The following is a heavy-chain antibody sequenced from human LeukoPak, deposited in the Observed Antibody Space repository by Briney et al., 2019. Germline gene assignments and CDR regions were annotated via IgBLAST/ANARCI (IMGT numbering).Heavy chain of an antibody. J-gene: IGHJ4*02. CDR2: FSGGGDL. CDR1: GGSISSYY. V-gene: IGHV3-53*01. CDR3: AKEVERHFDLRY. Sequence: ETLSLTCTVSGGSISSYYWSWVRQAPGKGLEWVSAFSGGGDLFYADSVRGRFSISADRSRNILYLLMNSLRVEDTAVYYCAKEVERHFDLRYWGQGIPVTVSS. D-gene: IGHD2-15*01.